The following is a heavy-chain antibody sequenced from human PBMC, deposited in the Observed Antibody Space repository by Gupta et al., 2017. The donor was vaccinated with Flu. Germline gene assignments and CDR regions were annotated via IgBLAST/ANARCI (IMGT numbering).Heavy chain of an antibody. V-gene: IGHV3-30*04. CDR1: GFTFST. D-gene: IGHD2-2*01. CDR3: ASDDQSKSGN. Sequence: QVQLVESGGGLVQPGRSLRLPCAASGFTFSTMHWLRQPPGRGLEWVAVILNDGGNTYYSDSARGRFIISRDRSKSTLFLQMNSLRADDTAVYYCASDDQSKSGNWGQGTRGTVSS. J-gene: IGHJ4*02. CDR2: ILNDGGNT.